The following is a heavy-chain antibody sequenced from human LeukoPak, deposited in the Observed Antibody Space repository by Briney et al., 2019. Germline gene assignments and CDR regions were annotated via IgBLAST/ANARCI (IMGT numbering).Heavy chain of an antibody. CDR3: AKVRLGTDYYDSSGYYGY. V-gene: IGHV3-23*01. CDR1: GFTFSSYA. D-gene: IGHD3-22*01. J-gene: IGHJ4*02. CDR2: ISGSGGST. Sequence: GGSLRLSCAASGFTFSSYAMSWVRQAPGKGLEWVSAISGSGGSTYYADTVKGRFTISRDNSKNTLYLQMNSLRAEDTAVYYCAKVRLGTDYYDSSGYYGYWGQGTLVTVSS.